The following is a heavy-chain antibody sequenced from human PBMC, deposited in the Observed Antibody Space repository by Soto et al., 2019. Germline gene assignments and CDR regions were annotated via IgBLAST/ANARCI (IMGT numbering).Heavy chain of an antibody. CDR3: PRHRVTGTQRHYYGMDV. Sequence: PGGSMRLSCAASGFTFSGSAMNWLPQPSGKGLEWFGRIRSTDNSYATAYAASVTGRFNISRDDSQKTSYLQMNSLKTEYTTVYYSPRHRVTGTQRHYYGMDVSSTVTAV. CDR2: IRSTDNSYAT. V-gene: IGHV3-73*01. J-gene: IGHJ6*04. CDR1: GFTFSGSA. D-gene: IGHD1-20*01.